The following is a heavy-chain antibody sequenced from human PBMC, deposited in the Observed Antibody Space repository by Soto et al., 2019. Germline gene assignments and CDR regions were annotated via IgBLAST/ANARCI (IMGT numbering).Heavy chain of an antibody. CDR2: VSGSGGST. D-gene: IGHD6-19*01. Sequence: GGSLRLSCAASGLTFSSYAMSWVRQAPGKGLKWVSAVSGSGGSTFYADSVKGRFTISRDNSKNTLFLQMNSLTSEDTAVYYCAGRIAVAGTLAYWGQGTLVTVSS. J-gene: IGHJ4*02. V-gene: IGHV3-23*01. CDR1: GLTFSSYA. CDR3: AGRIAVAGTLAY.